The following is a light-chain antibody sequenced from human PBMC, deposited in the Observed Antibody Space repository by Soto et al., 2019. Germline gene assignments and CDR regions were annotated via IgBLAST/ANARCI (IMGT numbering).Light chain of an antibody. CDR2: DAS. CDR1: QSVRSW. Sequence: DIQMTQSPATPSASVGDRVTITCRASQSVRSWLAWYQQKPGTAPKLLIFDASRLESGVPSRFSGSASGTEFTLTISSLQPDDFATYYCQQYDIYPLTFGGGTKVDI. CDR3: QQYDIYPLT. J-gene: IGKJ4*01. V-gene: IGKV1-5*01.